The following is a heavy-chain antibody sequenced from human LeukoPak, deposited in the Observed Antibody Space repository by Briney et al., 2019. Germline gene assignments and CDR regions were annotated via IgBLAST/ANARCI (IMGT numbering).Heavy chain of an antibody. D-gene: IGHD6-13*01. Sequence: SENLSLTCTVAVGSISSYNRSWIRQPPWKGLEWIGYIYYSGSTNYNPSLKSRVTISVDTSKNQFSLKLSSVTAADTAVYYCAGRYSSSFDYWGQGTLVTVSS. CDR1: VGSISSYN. CDR2: IYYSGST. CDR3: AGRYSSSFDY. J-gene: IGHJ4*02. V-gene: IGHV4-59*01.